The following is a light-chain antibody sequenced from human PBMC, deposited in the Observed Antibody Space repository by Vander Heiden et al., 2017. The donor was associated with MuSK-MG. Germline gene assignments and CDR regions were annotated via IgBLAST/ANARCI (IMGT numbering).Light chain of an antibody. Sequence: QTVVTQEPSLPVSPVGTVTPTCASSTGAVTSAHYPNWFQQKPGPEPRVRSVRTSKRHSWTPARFSGYLLGGKGAVSLSGVQPEDDAEDYGLLFYGGAHLYVFGTGTKVTVL. CDR3: LLFYGGAHLYV. CDR1: TGAVTSAHY. V-gene: IGLV7-43*01. CDR2: RTS. J-gene: IGLJ1*01.